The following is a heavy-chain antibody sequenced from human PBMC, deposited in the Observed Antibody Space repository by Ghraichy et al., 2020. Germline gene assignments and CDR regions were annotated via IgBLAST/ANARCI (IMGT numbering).Heavy chain of an antibody. Sequence: SETLSLTCAVYGGSFSGYYWSWIRQPPGKALEWIGEVNHSGSTNYNPSLKSRCIISVDSSKNQFSLRLSSVTAADTAVYYCARDNSAFDYWGQGTPVTVSA. D-gene: IGHD2/OR15-2a*01. CDR1: GGSFSGYY. CDR2: VNHSGST. V-gene: IGHV4-34*01. J-gene: IGHJ4*02. CDR3: ARDNSAFDY.